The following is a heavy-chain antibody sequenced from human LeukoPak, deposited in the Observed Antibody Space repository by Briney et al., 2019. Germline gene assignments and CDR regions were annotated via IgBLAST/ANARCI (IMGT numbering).Heavy chain of an antibody. J-gene: IGHJ4*02. Sequence: PSETLSLTCAVSGGSISSGSYYWGWVRQPPGKGLEYIGTIFYSGSTYYNPSLKSRVTISVDTSKNHFSLKLSSVTAADTAVYYCARHPYPAAFDYWGQGTLVTVSS. CDR3: ARHPYPAAFDY. V-gene: IGHV4-39*01. CDR2: IFYSGST. D-gene: IGHD6-25*01. CDR1: GGSISSGSYY.